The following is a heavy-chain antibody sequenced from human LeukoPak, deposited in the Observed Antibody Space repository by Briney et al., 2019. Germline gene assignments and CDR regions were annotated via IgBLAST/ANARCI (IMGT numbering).Heavy chain of an antibody. D-gene: IGHD5-24*01. Sequence: SETLSLTCTVSGYSIDNGYYWGWVRQTPGKGLEWIGNIFHTGSTSSNPSLKSRGTISLDMSQNHFTLKLASVTAADAAVYYCARGFRLRDASVRCFDYWGQGTLVTVSS. J-gene: IGHJ4*02. V-gene: IGHV4-38-2*02. CDR3: ARGFRLRDASVRCFDY. CDR2: IFHTGST. CDR1: GYSIDNGYY.